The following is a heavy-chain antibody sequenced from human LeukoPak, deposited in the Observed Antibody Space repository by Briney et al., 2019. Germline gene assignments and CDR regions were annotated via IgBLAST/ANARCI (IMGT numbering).Heavy chain of an antibody. J-gene: IGHJ4*02. D-gene: IGHD3-10*01. CDR3: ARHQLRGFLDDN. Sequence: SETLSLTCTVSGGSISSHYWSWIRQPPGKGLGWIGCIYYSGNTNYNPSLESRVTISVDTSKTQFSLKLSSVTAADTAVYYCARHQLRGFLDDNWGQGTLVTVSS. V-gene: IGHV4-59*08. CDR2: IYYSGNT. CDR1: GGSISSHY.